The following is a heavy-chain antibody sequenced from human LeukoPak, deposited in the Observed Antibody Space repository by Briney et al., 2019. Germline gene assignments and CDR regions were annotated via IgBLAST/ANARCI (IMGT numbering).Heavy chain of an antibody. V-gene: IGHV4-59*08. D-gene: IGHD2-21*02. J-gene: IGHJ5*02. CDR3: ARQAGFAVTGVDP. CDR1: GGSISNNY. CDR2: IYYSGST. Sequence: SETLSLTCTVSGGSISNNYWSWIRQPPGKGLEWIGYIYYSGSTNYSPSLRSRVTISVDTSKNQFSLKLSSVTAADTAVYYCARQAGFAVTGVDPWGQGTLVTVSS.